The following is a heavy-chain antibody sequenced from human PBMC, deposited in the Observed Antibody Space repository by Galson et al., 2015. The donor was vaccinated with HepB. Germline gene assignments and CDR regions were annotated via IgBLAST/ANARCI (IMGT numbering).Heavy chain of an antibody. CDR1: GFTFSNYG. V-gene: IGHV3-30*18. Sequence: SLRLSCAASGFTFSNYGMHWVRQAPGKGLEWVAVISYDGSNKYYADSVKGRFTISRDNSKNTLYLQMNSLRAEDIALYYCAKDPYLYSAPAGTMAGFDYWGQGTLVTVSS. J-gene: IGHJ4*02. D-gene: IGHD6-19*01. CDR2: ISYDGSNK. CDR3: AKDPYLYSAPAGTMAGFDY.